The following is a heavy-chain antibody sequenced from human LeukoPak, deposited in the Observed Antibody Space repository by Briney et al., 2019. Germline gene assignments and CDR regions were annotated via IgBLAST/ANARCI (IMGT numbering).Heavy chain of an antibody. Sequence: PAGSLRLSCAASGFTFSSYGMHWVRQAPGRGLEWVAFIRYDGSNKYYADSVKGRFTISRDNSKNTLYLQMNSLRPDDTAVYYCAKDLGPVALNGGDYWGQGTLVTVSS. V-gene: IGHV3-30*02. CDR2: IRYDGSNK. J-gene: IGHJ4*02. D-gene: IGHD6-19*01. CDR3: AKDLGPVALNGGDY. CDR1: GFTFSSYG.